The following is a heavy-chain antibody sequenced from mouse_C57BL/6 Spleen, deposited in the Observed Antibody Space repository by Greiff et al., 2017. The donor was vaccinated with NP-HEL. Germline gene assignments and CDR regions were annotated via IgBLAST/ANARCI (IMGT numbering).Heavy chain of an antibody. CDR1: GYTFTDYY. Sequence: VQLQQSGAELVRPGASVKLSCKASGYTFTDYYINWVKQRPGQGLEWIARIYPGSGNTYYNEKFKGKATLTAEKSSSTAYMQLRRQTSEDSAVYFCARTVYYDGGSSYAMDYWGQGTSVTVAS. V-gene: IGHV1-76*01. J-gene: IGHJ4*01. CDR3: ARTVYYDGGSSYAMDY. D-gene: IGHD1-1*01. CDR2: IYPGSGNT.